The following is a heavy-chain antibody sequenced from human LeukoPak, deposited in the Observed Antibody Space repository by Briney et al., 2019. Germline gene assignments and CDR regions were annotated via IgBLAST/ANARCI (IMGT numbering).Heavy chain of an antibody. CDR1: GGSFSGYY. CDR3: ARGGLNARNTMIVVAKPGPFDI. Sequence: SETLSLTCAVYGGSFSGYYWSWIRQPPGKGLEWIGEINHSGSTNYNPSLKSRVTISVDTSKNQFSLKLSSVTAADTAVDYCARGGLNARNTMIVVAKPGPFDIWAQGTMVTVSS. J-gene: IGHJ3*02. CDR2: INHSGST. V-gene: IGHV4-34*01. D-gene: IGHD3-22*01.